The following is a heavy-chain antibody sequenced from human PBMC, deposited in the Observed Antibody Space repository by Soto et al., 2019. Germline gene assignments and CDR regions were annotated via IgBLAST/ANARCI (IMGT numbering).Heavy chain of an antibody. CDR1: GGSFSSFF. D-gene: IGHD3-22*01. V-gene: IGHV4-34*01. J-gene: IGHJ5*02. Sequence: SETLSLTCSVYGGSFSSFFWSWMRQPPGKGLEWIGEINQSGSTNYNPSLESRVTISLDTSKNQFSLKLSSVTAADTAVYYCARGLRWYYYDSSGYGGRNWFDPWGQGTLVTVSS. CDR3: ARGLRWYYYDSSGYGGRNWFDP. CDR2: INQSGST.